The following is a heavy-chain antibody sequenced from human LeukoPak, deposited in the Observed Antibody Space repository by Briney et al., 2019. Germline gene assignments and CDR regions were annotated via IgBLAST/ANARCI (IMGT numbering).Heavy chain of an antibody. CDR1: GYTFGSYV. J-gene: IGHJ4*02. D-gene: IGHD3-10*01. CDR2: VSFDGDTK. V-gene: IGHV3-30-3*01. Sequence: GGSLRLSCAASGYTFGSYVMHWVRQAPGKGLEWVAVVSFDGDTKYYADSVKGRFTISRDNSKNTLCVQMNSLRGDDTAVYYCARGRISMVRDTDHWGQGTLVTVSS. CDR3: ARGRISMVRDTDH.